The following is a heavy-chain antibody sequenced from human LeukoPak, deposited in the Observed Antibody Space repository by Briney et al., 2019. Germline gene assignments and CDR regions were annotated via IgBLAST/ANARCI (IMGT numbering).Heavy chain of an antibody. CDR1: GGSISSYY. D-gene: IGHD2-15*01. CDR2: IYTSGST. Sequence: SETLSLTCTVSGGSISSYYWSWIRQPAGKGLEWIGRIYTSGSTNYNPSLKSRVTMSVDTSKNQFSLKLSSVTAADTAVYYCARDCSGGSCYLYGMDVWGQGTTVTVSS. V-gene: IGHV4-4*07. CDR3: ARDCSGGSCYLYGMDV. J-gene: IGHJ6*02.